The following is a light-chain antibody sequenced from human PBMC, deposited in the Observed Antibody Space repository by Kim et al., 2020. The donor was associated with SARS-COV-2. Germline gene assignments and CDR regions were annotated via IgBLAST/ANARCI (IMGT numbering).Light chain of an antibody. CDR2: KAS. J-gene: IGKJ2*01. CDR3: QQYNSFPYT. CDR1: QSFGNW. Sequence: SAPIGDTVTINCRASQSFGNWVAWFQQKPGRAPRVLIYKASNLETGVPSRFSGSGSETDFTLTIRNLQPEDIATYYCQQYNSFPYTFGQGTKLEI. V-gene: IGKV1-5*03.